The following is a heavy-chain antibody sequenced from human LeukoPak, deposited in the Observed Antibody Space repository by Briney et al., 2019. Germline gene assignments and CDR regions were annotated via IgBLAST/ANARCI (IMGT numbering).Heavy chain of an antibody. V-gene: IGHV3-30*18. D-gene: IGHD3-16*01. Sequence: GGSLRLSCAASGFAFSDYGMCWVREAPGKGLEWLAVISHDGNTKNYAESVKGRFAISRDNSRNTLYLQMNSLRAEDTAVYYCAKVPGGSDNALVPWGERTLVTGSS. CDR3: AKVPGGSDNALVP. J-gene: IGHJ5*02. CDR1: GFAFSDYG. CDR2: ISHDGNTK.